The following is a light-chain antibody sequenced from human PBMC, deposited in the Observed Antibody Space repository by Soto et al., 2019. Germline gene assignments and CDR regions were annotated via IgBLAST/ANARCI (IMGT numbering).Light chain of an antibody. J-gene: IGKJ4*01. Sequence: DIQMTQSPSTLSASVGDRVPVTCRGSQSISSWLAWYQQKPGKAPKLLIYDASSLESGVPSRFSGSGSGTEFTLAISSLQPDDFATYYCQQYNSYSPLTFGGGTKVDI. CDR3: QQYNSYSPLT. CDR2: DAS. CDR1: QSISSW. V-gene: IGKV1-5*01.